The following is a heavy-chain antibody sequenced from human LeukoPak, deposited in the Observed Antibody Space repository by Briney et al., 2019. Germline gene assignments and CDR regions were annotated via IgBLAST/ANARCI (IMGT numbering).Heavy chain of an antibody. CDR2: MNPNSGNT. CDR1: GYTFTSYD. Sequence: ASVKVSCKASGYTFTSYDINWVRQATGQGLEWMGWMNPNSGNTGYAQKFQGRVTITRNTSISTAYMELSSLRSEDTAVYYCAAGVGAHHDAFDIWGQGTMVTVSS. D-gene: IGHD1-26*01. J-gene: IGHJ3*02. CDR3: AAGVGAHHDAFDI. V-gene: IGHV1-8*03.